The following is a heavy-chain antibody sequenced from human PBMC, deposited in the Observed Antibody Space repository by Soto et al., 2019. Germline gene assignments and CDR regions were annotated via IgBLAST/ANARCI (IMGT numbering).Heavy chain of an antibody. J-gene: IGHJ6*03. V-gene: IGHV5-51*01. Sequence: PGESLKISCKGSGYSFTSYWIGWVRQMPGKGLEWMGIIYPGDSDTRYSPSFQGQVTISADKSISTAYLQWSSLKASDTAMYYCARRSRLSQYYYYYMDVWGKGTTVTVSS. D-gene: IGHD6-6*01. CDR3: ARRSRLSQYYYYYMDV. CDR2: IYPGDSDT. CDR1: GYSFTSYW.